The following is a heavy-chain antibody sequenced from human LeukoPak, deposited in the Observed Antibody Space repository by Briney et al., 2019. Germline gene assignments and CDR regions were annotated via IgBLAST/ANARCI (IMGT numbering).Heavy chain of an antibody. J-gene: IGHJ3*02. CDR2: IHHSGST. D-gene: IGHD3/OR15-3a*01. V-gene: IGHV4-34*01. Sequence: SETLSLTCAVYGGSFSGYYWSWIRQPPGKGLECIGEIHHSGSTNYNPSLKSRVTLSVDTSKNQFSLQLNSVTPEDTAMYYCARGGLISLANTPLGAFDIWGQGTMVSVSS. CDR3: ARGGLISLANTPLGAFDI. CDR1: GGSFSGYY.